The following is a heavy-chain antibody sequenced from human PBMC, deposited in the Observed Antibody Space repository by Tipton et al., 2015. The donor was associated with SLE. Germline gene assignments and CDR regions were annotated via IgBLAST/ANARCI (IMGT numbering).Heavy chain of an antibody. J-gene: IGHJ5*02. D-gene: IGHD5-12*01. CDR2: IYISGSI. V-gene: IGHV4-4*08. Sequence: TLSLTCTVSGGSISSYYWSWIRQPPEKGLEWIGSIYISGSIHYNPSLKSRVTMSVDTSTNQISLKLNSLTAADTAVYYCAGSGYDYFKWFDPWSQGILVTVSS. CDR3: AGSGYDYFKWFDP. CDR1: GGSISSYY.